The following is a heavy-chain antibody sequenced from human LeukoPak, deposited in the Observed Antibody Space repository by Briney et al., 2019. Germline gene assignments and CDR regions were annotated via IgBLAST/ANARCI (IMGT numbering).Heavy chain of an antibody. CDR3: ARRPSYDSSGYSVDD. J-gene: IGHJ4*02. D-gene: IGHD3-22*01. CDR1: GYSFASFW. V-gene: IGHV5-51*01. Sequence: GESLKISCKGSGYSFASFWIAWVRQMPGKGLGWMGIIRPIDSDTIYSPSFQGQVTISVDKSISTAYLQWSSLKASDTAMYYCARRPSYDSSGYSVDDWGQGTLVTVSS. CDR2: IRPIDSDT.